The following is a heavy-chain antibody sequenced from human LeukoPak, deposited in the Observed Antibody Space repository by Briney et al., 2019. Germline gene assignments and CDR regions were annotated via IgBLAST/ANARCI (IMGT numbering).Heavy chain of an antibody. CDR2: ISSSSSTI. CDR3: ARDTDFWSGYLNYYYGMDV. J-gene: IGHJ6*02. V-gene: IGHV3-48*01. Sequence: GSLRLSCPASGFAFSTYSMNWVRQAPGKGMEWVSYISSSSSTIYYADSVKGRFTISRDNSKNTLYLQMNSLRAEGTAVYYCARDTDFWSGYLNYYYGMDVWGQGTTVTVSS. D-gene: IGHD3-3*01. CDR1: GFAFSTYS.